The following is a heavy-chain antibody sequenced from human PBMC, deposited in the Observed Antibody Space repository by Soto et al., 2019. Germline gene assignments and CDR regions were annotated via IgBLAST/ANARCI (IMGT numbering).Heavy chain of an antibody. CDR1: GYTFTNYG. V-gene: IGHV1-18*01. D-gene: IGHD6-6*01. CDR2: VSAYNGEK. J-gene: IGHJ4*01. Sequence: QVQLVQSGAEVKKPGASVKVSCKASGYTFTNYGINWVRQAPGQGLEWLGWVSAYNGEKRYAQRVQARVIMTTDTSTTTAYMELRSLRSDDTAVYYCSRGTSIPASCDYWGQGTLVTVSS. CDR3: SRGTSIPASCDY.